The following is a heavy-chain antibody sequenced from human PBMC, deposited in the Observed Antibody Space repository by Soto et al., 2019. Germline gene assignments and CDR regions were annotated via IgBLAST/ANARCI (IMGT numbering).Heavy chain of an antibody. D-gene: IGHD6-6*01. V-gene: IGHV1-46*03. CDR2: INPSGGST. Sequence: ASVKVSCKASGYTFTSYYMHWVRQAPGQGLEWMGIINPSGGSTSYAQKFQGRVTMTRDTSTSTVYMELSSLRSEDTAVYYCASGSSIAARPVGYYYYYYMDVWGKGTTVTVSS. CDR3: ASGSSIAARPVGYYYYYYMDV. CDR1: GYTFTSYY. J-gene: IGHJ6*03.